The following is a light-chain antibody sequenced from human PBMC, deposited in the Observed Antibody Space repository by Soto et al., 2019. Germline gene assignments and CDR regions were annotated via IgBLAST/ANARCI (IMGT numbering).Light chain of an antibody. J-gene: IGKJ4*01. CDR2: DAS. CDR3: EQRSNWPST. Sequence: EIVLTQSPSTLSLSPGNRATLSCRASQSVSGYLAWYQQIPGQAPRLLIYDASNRATGIPARFSGSGSGTDFTLTITSREPEDVAVYYCEQRSNWPSTFGGGTKVEI. CDR1: QSVSGY. V-gene: IGKV3-11*01.